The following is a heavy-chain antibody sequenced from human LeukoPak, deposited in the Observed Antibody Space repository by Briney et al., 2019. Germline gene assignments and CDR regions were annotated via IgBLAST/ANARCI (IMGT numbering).Heavy chain of an antibody. V-gene: IGHV1-8*01. Sequence: GASVKVSCKASGYTFTSYDINWVRQATGQGLEWMGWMSPNSGNTGYAQKFQGRVTMTRNTSISTAYMELSSLRSEDTAVYYCASVDTAGYYYYYYYMDVWGKGTTVTISS. J-gene: IGHJ6*03. CDR1: GYTFTSYD. CDR3: ASVDTAGYYYYYYYMDV. CDR2: MSPNSGNT. D-gene: IGHD5-18*01.